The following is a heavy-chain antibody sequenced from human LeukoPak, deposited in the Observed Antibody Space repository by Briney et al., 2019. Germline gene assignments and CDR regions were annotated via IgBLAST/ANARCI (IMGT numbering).Heavy chain of an antibody. CDR3: AKRRCTNCNPFYFDY. D-gene: IGHD2-2*01. CDR1: GGSISSDY. J-gene: IGHJ4*02. Sequence: SETLSLTCTVSGGSISSDYWTWIRQPPGKGLEWIGYIYNSGSTNYNPSLKRRVTISLDTSKNQFSLKLSSVTAADTAVYYCAKRRCTNCNPFYFDYWGQGALATVSS. CDR2: IYNSGST. V-gene: IGHV4-59*01.